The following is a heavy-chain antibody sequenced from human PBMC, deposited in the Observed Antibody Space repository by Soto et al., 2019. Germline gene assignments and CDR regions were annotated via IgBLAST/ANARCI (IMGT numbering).Heavy chain of an antibody. CDR3: ARDSRKEYTSSWLDY. CDR2: ISYDGSNK. V-gene: IGHV3-30*03. D-gene: IGHD6-6*01. CDR1: GFTFSSYG. J-gene: IGHJ4*02. Sequence: GGSLRLSCAASGFTFSSYGMHWVRQAPGKGLEWVAVISYDGSNKYYADSVKGRFTISRDNSKNTLYLQMNSLRAEDTAVYYCARDSRKEYTSSWLDYWGQGTLVTASS.